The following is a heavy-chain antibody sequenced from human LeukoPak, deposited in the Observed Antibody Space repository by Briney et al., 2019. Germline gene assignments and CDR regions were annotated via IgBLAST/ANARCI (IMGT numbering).Heavy chain of an antibody. CDR3: ARDRLVVVPAAIDTQYYYYGMDV. CDR2: IYYSGST. D-gene: IGHD2-2*01. V-gene: IGHV4-59*01. Sequence: SETLSLTCTVSGGSISSYYWSWVRQPPGKGLEWIGYIYYSGSTNYNPSLKSRVTISVDTSKNQFSLKLSSVTAADTAVYYFARDRLVVVPAAIDTQYYYYGMDVWGQGTTVTVSS. CDR1: GGSISSYY. J-gene: IGHJ6*02.